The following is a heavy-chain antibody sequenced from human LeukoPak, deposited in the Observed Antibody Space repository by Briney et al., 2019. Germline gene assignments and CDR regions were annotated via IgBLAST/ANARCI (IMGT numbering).Heavy chain of an antibody. Sequence: GGSLRLSCAASGFTFSSYGMHWVRQATGKGLKWVAVIWYDGSNKYYADSVKGRFTISRDNSKNTLYLQMNSLRAEDTAVYYCARAQYYGSGSYYWYFDLWGRGTLVTVSS. CDR1: GFTFSSYG. CDR3: ARAQYYGSGSYYWYFDL. J-gene: IGHJ2*01. D-gene: IGHD3-10*01. CDR2: IWYDGSNK. V-gene: IGHV3-33*08.